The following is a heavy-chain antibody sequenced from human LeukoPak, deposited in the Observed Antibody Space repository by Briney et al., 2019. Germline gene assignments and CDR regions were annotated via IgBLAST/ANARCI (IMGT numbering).Heavy chain of an antibody. CDR1: GFTFSSYG. CDR2: TSSDLNVK. J-gene: IGHJ4*02. CDR3: AREGYYGSGSPPSLYFDY. D-gene: IGHD3-10*01. V-gene: IGHV3-30*03. Sequence: GGSLRLSCEASGFTFSSYGIHWVRRAPGKGLEWVAVTSSDLNVKLYADSVKGRFTISRDNSRSTLYLQMNSLRPEDTAIYYCAREGYYGSGSPPSLYFDYWGQGTLVTVSS.